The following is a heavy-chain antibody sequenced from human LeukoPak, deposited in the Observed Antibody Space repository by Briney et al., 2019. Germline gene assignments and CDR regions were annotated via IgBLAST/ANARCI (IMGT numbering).Heavy chain of an antibody. V-gene: IGHV3-9*01. Sequence: GRSLGLSCAASGFTFDVYAMHWVRQAPGKGLEWVSGISWNSDTIAYADSVKGRFTISRDNAKNSLPLQMNSLRAEDTALYYCAKAVAGIASPIDCWGQGTLVTVSS. CDR1: GFTFDVYA. CDR3: AKAVAGIASPIDC. CDR2: ISWNSDTI. J-gene: IGHJ4*02. D-gene: IGHD6-13*01.